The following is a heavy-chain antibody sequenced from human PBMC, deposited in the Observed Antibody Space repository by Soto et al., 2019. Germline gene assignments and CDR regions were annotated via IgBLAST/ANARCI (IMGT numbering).Heavy chain of an antibody. J-gene: IGHJ5*02. V-gene: IGHV4-39*01. Sequence: PSETLSLTCTVSGGSISSSSYYWGWIRRPPGKGLEWIGSIYYSGSTYYNPSLKSRVTISVDTSKRQFSLKLSSVTAADTAVYYCARHEGPYYDFWSGYLNWFDPWGQGTLVTVSS. D-gene: IGHD3-3*01. CDR3: ARHEGPYYDFWSGYLNWFDP. CDR1: GGSISSSSYY. CDR2: IYYSGST.